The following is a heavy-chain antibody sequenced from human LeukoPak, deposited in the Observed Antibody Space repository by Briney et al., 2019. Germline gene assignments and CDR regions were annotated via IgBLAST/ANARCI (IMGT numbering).Heavy chain of an antibody. CDR1: GGSFSDGFF. Sequence: SETLSLTCDVNGGSFSDGFFWSWIRQSPGKGLEWIGEINHRGSTNHNPSLKSRVTISLGPSQNQFSLRLTSVTAADTALYYCARVGSYYHFYFDVWGKGTTVTVSS. J-gene: IGHJ6*03. CDR2: INHRGST. V-gene: IGHV4-34*01. CDR3: ARVGSYYHFYFDV.